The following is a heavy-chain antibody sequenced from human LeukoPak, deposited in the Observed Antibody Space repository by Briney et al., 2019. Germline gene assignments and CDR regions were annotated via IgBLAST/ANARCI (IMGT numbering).Heavy chain of an antibody. CDR1: GFTFRNYW. Sequence: GGSLRLSCAASGFTFRNYWMTWVRQAPGKGLEWVANIKQDGSEKNYVDSVKGRFSISRDNAKNSLYLQMNSLRAEDTAAYYCARHSNGWSEGTYWGQGTLVTVTS. J-gene: IGHJ4*02. CDR3: ARHSNGWSEGTY. D-gene: IGHD6-19*01. CDR2: IKQDGSEK. V-gene: IGHV3-7*03.